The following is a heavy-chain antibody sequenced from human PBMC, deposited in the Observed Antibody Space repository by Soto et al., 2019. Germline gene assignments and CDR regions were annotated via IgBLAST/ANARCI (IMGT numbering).Heavy chain of an antibody. J-gene: IGHJ4*02. CDR3: EVTTGY. D-gene: IGHD4-17*01. CDR1: GYAFTSYA. Sequence: ASVKVSCKASGYAFTSYAMHWVRQAPGQGLEYMGWVSAENRNAGYAQQFRGRVSMTADTSINTVYLELTTLTYEDTAVYYCEVTTGYWGQGTMVTVSS. V-gene: IGHV1-8*02. CDR2: VSAENRNA.